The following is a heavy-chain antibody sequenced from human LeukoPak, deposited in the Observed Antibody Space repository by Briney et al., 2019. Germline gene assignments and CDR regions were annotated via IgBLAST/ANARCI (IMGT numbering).Heavy chain of an antibody. D-gene: IGHD7-27*01. J-gene: IGHJ3*02. V-gene: IGHV4-59*01. CDR1: GGSISSYY. CDR2: ISNSGST. Sequence: SETLSLTCAVSGGSISSYYWNWIRQPPGKGLEWIGYISNSGSTSYNPSLKSRVTISVGTSKNQFSLKLNSVTAADTAVYYCATKAWGSGAFDIWGQGTMVTVSS. CDR3: ATKAWGSGAFDI.